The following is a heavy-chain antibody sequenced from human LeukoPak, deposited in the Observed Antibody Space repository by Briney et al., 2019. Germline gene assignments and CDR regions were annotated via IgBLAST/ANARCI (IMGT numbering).Heavy chain of an antibody. V-gene: IGHV4-34*01. Sequence: SETLSLTCAVYGGSFSGYYWSWIRQPPGKGLEWIGEINHSGSTNYNPSLKSRATISVDTSKNQFSLKLSSVTAADTAVYYCARQRVRGVIIGYFDYWGQGTLVTVSS. D-gene: IGHD3-10*01. CDR2: INHSGST. CDR1: GGSFSGYY. J-gene: IGHJ4*02. CDR3: ARQRVRGVIIGYFDY.